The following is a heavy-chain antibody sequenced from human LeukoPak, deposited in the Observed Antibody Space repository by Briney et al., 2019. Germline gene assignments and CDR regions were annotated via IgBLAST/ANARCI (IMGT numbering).Heavy chain of an antibody. CDR1: GYTFTGYY. Sequence: GASVKVSCKASGYTFTGYYMHWVRQAPGQGLEWMGWINPNSGGTNYAQKFQGWDTMTRDTSISTAYMELSRLRSDDTAVYYCAREPVASSWYPGAFDIWGQGTMVTVFS. J-gene: IGHJ3*02. D-gene: IGHD6-13*01. CDR2: INPNSGGT. V-gene: IGHV1-2*04. CDR3: AREPVASSWYPGAFDI.